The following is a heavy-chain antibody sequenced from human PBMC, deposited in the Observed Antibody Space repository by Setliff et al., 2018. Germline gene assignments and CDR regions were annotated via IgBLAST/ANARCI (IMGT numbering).Heavy chain of an antibody. D-gene: IGHD3-3*01. CDR3: VRGFTIFGVVKLGRWFDP. CDR1: GYSINSDCF. CDR2: ISHSGST. J-gene: IGHJ5*02. V-gene: IGHV4-38-2*01. Sequence: SETLSLTCAVSGYSINSDCFWGWIRQPPGKGLEWIGTISHSGSTSYNSSLKSRVTMSVDTSKNQFFLKLSSVTAADTAVYYCVRGFTIFGVVKLGRWFDPWGQGTLVTVSS.